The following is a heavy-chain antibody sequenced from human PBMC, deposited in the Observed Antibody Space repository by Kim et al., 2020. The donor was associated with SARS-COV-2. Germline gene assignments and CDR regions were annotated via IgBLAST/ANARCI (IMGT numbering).Heavy chain of an antibody. V-gene: IGHV3-23*03. CDR3: SKDHSMGS. J-gene: IGHJ5*01. Sequence: GSTSHNADSVMGRFTIYRDNSKNTLYMQINSLRAEGTAIYYCSKDHSMGSWGQGTLVTVSS. CDR2: GSTS. D-gene: IGHD4-4*01.